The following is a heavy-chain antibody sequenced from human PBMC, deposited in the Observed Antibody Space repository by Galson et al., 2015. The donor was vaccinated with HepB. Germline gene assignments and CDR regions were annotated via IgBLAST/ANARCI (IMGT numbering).Heavy chain of an antibody. CDR1: GFTFGRYW. CDR2: IKRDGSST. J-gene: IGHJ6*02. V-gene: IGHV3-74*01. CDR3: ARVLTEYCGGDCSPVGGDYYYYYGMDV. Sequence: SLRLSCAASGFTFGRYWMHWARQAPGKGPVWVSRIKRDGSSTNYADSVKGRFTISRNNAKNTLYLQMKSLRAEDTAVYYCARVLTEYCGGDCSPVGGDYYYYYGMDVWGQGATVTVSS. D-gene: IGHD2-21*02.